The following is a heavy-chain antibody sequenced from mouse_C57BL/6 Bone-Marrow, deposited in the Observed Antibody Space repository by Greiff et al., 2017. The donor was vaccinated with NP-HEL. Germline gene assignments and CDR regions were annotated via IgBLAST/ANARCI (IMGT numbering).Heavy chain of an antibody. CDR1: GYAFSSSW. Sequence: VKLMESGPELVKPGASVKISCKASGYAFSSSWMNWVKQRPGKGLEWIGRIYPGDGDTNYNGKFKGKATLTADKSSSTAYMQLSSLTSEDSAVYFCARIGYYDYDVGVMDYWGQGTSVTVSS. V-gene: IGHV1-82*01. D-gene: IGHD2-4*01. J-gene: IGHJ4*01. CDR2: IYPGDGDT. CDR3: ARIGYYDYDVGVMDY.